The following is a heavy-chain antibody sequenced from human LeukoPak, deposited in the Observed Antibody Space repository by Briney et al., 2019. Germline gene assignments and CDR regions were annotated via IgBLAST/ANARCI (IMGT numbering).Heavy chain of an antibody. CDR1: GFTLSPYT. CDR2: ISSNGGTS. CDR3: ARPYSSTWYFVFDI. J-gene: IGHJ3*02. V-gene: IGHV3-64*01. D-gene: IGHD6-13*01. Sequence: PGGSLRLSCAASGFTLSPYTMHWVRQAPGKGLEYVSAISSNGGTSFYANSVKGRFTISRDNSKNTLYLQMGSLRAEDMAVYYCARPYSSTWYFVFDIWGRGTMVTVSS.